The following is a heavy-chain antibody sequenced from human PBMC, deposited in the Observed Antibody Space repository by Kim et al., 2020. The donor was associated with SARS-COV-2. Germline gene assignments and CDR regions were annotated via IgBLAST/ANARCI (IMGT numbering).Heavy chain of an antibody. Sequence: GGSLRLSCAASGYTVTSSYMGWVRQAPGKGLEWVSFIYSGGNTIYADSVKGRLIISRDHSKNTLYLQMNSLRAEDTADYYGATVVFYYDAGYFKTWGQGTLLIVST. CDR3: ATVVFYYDAGYFKT. V-gene: IGHV3-66*01. CDR1: GYTVTSSY. J-gene: IGHJ1*01. D-gene: IGHD3-22*01. CDR2: IYSGGNT.